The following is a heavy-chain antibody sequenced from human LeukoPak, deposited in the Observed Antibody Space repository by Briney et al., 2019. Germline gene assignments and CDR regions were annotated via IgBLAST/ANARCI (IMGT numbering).Heavy chain of an antibody. D-gene: IGHD1-1*01. V-gene: IGHV1-2*02. J-gene: IGHJ3*02. CDR2: INPNSGVT. CDR3: ASPLFLDSDDAPDVFDI. CDR1: GYTFTRYA. Sequence: GASVKVSCKASGYTFTRYAMNWVRQAPGQGLEWMGWINPNSGVTNYAQHFQGRVTMTRDTSIVTAYMELSRLTSDDSAFYYCASPLFLDSDDAPDVFDIWGQGTMVTVSS.